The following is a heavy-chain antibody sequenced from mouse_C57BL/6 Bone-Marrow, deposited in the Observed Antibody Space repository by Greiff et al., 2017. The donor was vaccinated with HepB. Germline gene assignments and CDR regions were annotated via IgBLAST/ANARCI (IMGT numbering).Heavy chain of an antibody. CDR1: GYAFSSSW. CDR3: ARFSSGYVPY. V-gene: IGHV1-82*01. D-gene: IGHD3-2*02. CDR2: IYPGDGDT. Sequence: VQLQQSGPELVKPGASVKISCKASGYAFSSSWMNWVKQRPGKGLEWIGRIYPGDGDTNYNGKFKGKATLTADKSSSTAYMQLSSLTSEDSAVYFCARFSSGYVPYWGKGTLVTVSA. J-gene: IGHJ3*01.